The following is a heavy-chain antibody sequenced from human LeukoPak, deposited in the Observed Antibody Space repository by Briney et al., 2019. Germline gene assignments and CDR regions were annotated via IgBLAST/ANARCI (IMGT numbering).Heavy chain of an antibody. CDR3: ARGRDSSTYYSGPGDY. CDR1: GYPLTAYD. CDR2: INPNSGGT. V-gene: IGHV1-2*02. J-gene: IGHJ4*02. Sequence: GASVKVSCKAFGYPLTAYDMHGVGQAPGQGLEWLGWINPNSGGTNYAQKFQGRVTMTRDTSISTAYMELSSLRSDDTAVYYCARGRDSSTYYSGPGDYWGQGTLVTVSS. D-gene: IGHD3-22*01.